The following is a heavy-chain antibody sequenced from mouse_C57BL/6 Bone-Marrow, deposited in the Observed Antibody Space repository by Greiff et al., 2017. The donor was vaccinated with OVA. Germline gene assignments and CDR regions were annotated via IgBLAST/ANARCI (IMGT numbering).Heavy chain of an antibody. J-gene: IGHJ3*01. V-gene: IGHV1-19*01. CDR3: ARDGFRFAY. D-gene: IGHD2-3*01. Sequence: QLPPSLPVLVTPGASVKMSCKASGYTFTDYYMNWVKQSHGKSLEWIGVINPYNGGTSYNQKFKGKATLTVDKSSSTAYMELNSLTSEDSAVYYCARDGFRFAYWGQGTLVTVSA. CDR1: GYTFTDYY. CDR2: INPYNGGT.